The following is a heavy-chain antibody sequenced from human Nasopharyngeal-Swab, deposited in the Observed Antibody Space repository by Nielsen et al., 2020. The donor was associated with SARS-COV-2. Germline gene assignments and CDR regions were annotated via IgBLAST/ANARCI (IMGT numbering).Heavy chain of an antibody. CDR1: GLPFNNYA. D-gene: IGHD5-24*01. CDR3: AKSRGDTTMAHYYYYLDV. V-gene: IGHV3-23*01. CDR2: ISSSGTDT. J-gene: IGHJ6*03. Sequence: GESLKISCAVSGLPFNNYAVTWVRQAPGKGLEWVSTISSSGTDTYYADYVKGRFTISRDNSKNTLYLQMNSLRAEDSAIYYCAKSRGDTTMAHYYYYLDVWGKGTTVTVSS.